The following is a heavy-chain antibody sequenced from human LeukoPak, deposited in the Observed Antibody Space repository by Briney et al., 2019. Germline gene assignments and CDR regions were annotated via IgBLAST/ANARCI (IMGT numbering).Heavy chain of an antibody. Sequence: PGGSLRLSCAASGFTFSSYEMNWVRQAPGKGLEWVSYISSSGSNIYYADSVKGRFTISRDNAKNSLYLQMNSLRAEDTAVYYCASLYNNYAVDYWGQGTVVTVSS. D-gene: IGHD4-11*01. J-gene: IGHJ4*02. CDR3: ASLYNNYAVDY. CDR2: ISSSGSNI. V-gene: IGHV3-48*03. CDR1: GFTFSSYE.